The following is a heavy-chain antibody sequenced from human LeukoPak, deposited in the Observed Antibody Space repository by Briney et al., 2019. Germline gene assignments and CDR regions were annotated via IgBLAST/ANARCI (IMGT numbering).Heavy chain of an antibody. CDR3: ERDSNTYDFWSGVDYYYYMDV. D-gene: IGHD3-3*01. CDR2: ISAYNGNT. Sequence: ASVKVSCKASGYTFTSYGISWVRQAPGQGLEWMGWISAYNGNTNYAQKLQGRVTMTTDTSTSTAYMELRSLRSDDTAVYYCERDSNTYDFWSGVDYYYYMDVWGKGTTVTVSS. J-gene: IGHJ6*03. CDR1: GYTFTSYG. V-gene: IGHV1-18*01.